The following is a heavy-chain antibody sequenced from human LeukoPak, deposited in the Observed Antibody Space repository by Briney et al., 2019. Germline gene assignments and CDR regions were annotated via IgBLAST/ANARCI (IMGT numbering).Heavy chain of an antibody. CDR1: GYTFTSYG. D-gene: IGHD3-16*01. CDR3: ARASYDYVWGSYPYGIDP. CDR2: ISAYNGNT. J-gene: IGHJ5*02. Sequence: ASVKVSCKASGYTFTSYGISWVRQAPGQGLEWMGWISAYNGNTNYAQKLQGRVTMTTDTSTSTAYMELSSLRSEDTAVYYCARASYDYVWGSYPYGIDPWGQGTLVTVSS. V-gene: IGHV1-18*01.